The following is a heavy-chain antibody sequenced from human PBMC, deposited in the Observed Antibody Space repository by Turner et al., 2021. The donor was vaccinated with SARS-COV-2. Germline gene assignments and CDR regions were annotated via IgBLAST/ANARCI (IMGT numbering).Heavy chain of an antibody. J-gene: IGHJ4*02. CDR2: VYYGGST. D-gene: IGHD3-22*01. Sequence: QLQLQESGPGLVKPSETLSLTFTVSGCSISSSSYYWGLIRQPPGKGLEWIGTVYYGGSTYYNPSLKSRVTISVDTSKNQFSLKLSYVTAADTAVYYCARLPYYYDSSGPIDYWGQGTLVTVSS. V-gene: IGHV4-39*01. CDR1: GCSISSSSYY. CDR3: ARLPYYYDSSGPIDY.